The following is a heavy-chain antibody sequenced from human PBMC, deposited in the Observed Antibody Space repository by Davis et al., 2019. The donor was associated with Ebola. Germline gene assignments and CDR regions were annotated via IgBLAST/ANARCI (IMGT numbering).Heavy chain of an antibody. J-gene: IGHJ6*02. CDR1: GGSISSSNYY. V-gene: IGHV4-39*02. D-gene: IGHD2-15*01. CDR2: VYYSGSA. CDR3: ARLRGSCHRAFYYYGMDV. Sequence: MPSETLSLTCTVSGGSISSSNYYWDWIRQPPGKGLEWIGSVYYSGSAYYSPSLKSRVTISRDTSKNHFSLKLTSVTAADTAVYYCARLRGSCHRAFYYYGMDVWGQGTTVTVSS.